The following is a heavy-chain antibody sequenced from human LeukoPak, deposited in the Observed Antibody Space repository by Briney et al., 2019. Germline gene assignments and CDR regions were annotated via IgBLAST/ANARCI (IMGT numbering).Heavy chain of an antibody. CDR2: IYPGDSNT. CDR3: ARRGGLDY. V-gene: IGHV5-51*01. J-gene: IGHJ4*02. D-gene: IGHD3-10*01. CDR1: GYSFSNYW. Sequence: GESLKISCEGSGYSFSNYWIGWVRQMPGKGLEWMGIIYPGDSNTKYNPSFQGQVTISADKPVSTAYLQWSSLKASDTAMYYCARRGGLDYWGQGTLVTVSS.